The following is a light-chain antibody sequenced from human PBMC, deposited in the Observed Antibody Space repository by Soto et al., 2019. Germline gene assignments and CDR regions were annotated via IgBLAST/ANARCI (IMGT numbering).Light chain of an antibody. V-gene: IGLV1-40*01. CDR2: DNT. CDR3: QSYDRSLSGYV. Sequence: QSVLTQPPSVSGAPGQRVTISCTGSSSNIGARYDVHWYQQLPGTAPKLLIYDNTNRPSGVPDRFSGSRSGTSASLAITGLQAEDEADYYCQSYDRSLSGYVFGTGTKVTVL. J-gene: IGLJ1*01. CDR1: SSNIGARYD.